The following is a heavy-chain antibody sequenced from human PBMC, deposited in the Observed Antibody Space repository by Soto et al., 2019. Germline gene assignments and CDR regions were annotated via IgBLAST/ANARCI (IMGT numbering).Heavy chain of an antibody. V-gene: IGHV4-39*01. J-gene: IGHJ6*02. D-gene: IGHD3-10*01. CDR3: ARQKWFGELDYYYYGMDV. CDR2: IYYSGST. Sequence: SETLSLTCTVSGGSISSSSYYWGWIRQPPGKGLEWIGSIYYSGSTYYNPSLKSRVTISVDTSKNQFSLKLSSVTAADTAVYYCARQKWFGELDYYYYGMDVWGQGTTVT. CDR1: GGSISSSSYY.